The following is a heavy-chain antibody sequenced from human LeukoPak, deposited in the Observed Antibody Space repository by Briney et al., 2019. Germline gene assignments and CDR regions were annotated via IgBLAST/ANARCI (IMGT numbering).Heavy chain of an antibody. CDR2: TIPIFGTA. V-gene: IGHV1-69*13. J-gene: IGHJ4*02. CDR1: GGTFSSYA. Sequence: SVKVSCKASGGTFSSYAINWVRQAPGQGLEWMGGTIPIFGTANYAQKFQDRVTITADESTSTAYMELSSLRSEDTAIYYCASRLYCSNTRCRNFPFAYWGQGTLVTVSS. CDR3: ASRLYCSNTRCRNFPFAY. D-gene: IGHD2-2*01.